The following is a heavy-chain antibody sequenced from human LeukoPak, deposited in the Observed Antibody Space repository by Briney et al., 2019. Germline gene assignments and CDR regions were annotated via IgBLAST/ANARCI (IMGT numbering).Heavy chain of an antibody. CDR1: GFTFSSYG. CDR2: IWYDGSNK. J-gene: IGHJ5*02. V-gene: IGHV3-33*01. D-gene: IGHD2-15*01. CDR3: ARDRSRVAAPFLFDP. Sequence: PGRSLRLSCAASGFTFSSYGMHWVRQAPGKGLEWVPVIWYDGSNKYYADSVKGRFTISRDNSKNTLYLQMNSLRAEDTAVYYCARDRSRVAAPFLFDPWGQGTLVTVSS.